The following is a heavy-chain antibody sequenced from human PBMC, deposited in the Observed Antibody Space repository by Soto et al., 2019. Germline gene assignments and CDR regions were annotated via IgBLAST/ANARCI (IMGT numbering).Heavy chain of an antibody. V-gene: IGHV3-7*01. CDR3: AREEV. J-gene: IGHJ4*02. CDR2: IKEDGSEK. Sequence: EVQLVESGGGLVQPGGSLRLSCAASGFSFGSNWKSWVRQAPGKGLERVANIKEDGSEKYYVDSVKGRFTISRDNAKNSLYLQMNSLRAEDTAVYYCAREEVWGQGTLVTVSS. CDR1: GFSFGSNW.